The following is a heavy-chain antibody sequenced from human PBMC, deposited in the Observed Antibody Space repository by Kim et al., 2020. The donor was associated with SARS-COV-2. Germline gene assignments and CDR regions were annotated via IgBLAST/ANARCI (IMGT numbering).Heavy chain of an antibody. CDR2: ISSSSSYI. J-gene: IGHJ3*02. V-gene: IGHV3-21*01. Sequence: GGSLRLSCAASGFTFSSYSMNWVRQAPGKGLEWVSSISSSSSYIYYADSVKGRFTISRDNAKNSLYLQMNSLRAEDTAVYYCARASRDYVWGSYRYLGAFDIWGQGTMVTVSS. CDR1: GFTFSSYS. D-gene: IGHD3-16*02. CDR3: ARASRDYVWGSYRYLGAFDI.